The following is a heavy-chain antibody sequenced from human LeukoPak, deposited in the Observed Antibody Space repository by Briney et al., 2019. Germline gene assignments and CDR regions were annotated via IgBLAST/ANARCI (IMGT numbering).Heavy chain of an antibody. Sequence: ASVKVSCRSSGYTFPIYGIRWVRRAPAQGREGVGCISSYWGNTNCAQKLQGSVTMTRHTSTSTAYMEVRSLRSDDTAMYYRARDGAPGSHCSSPRSPLAWFDPWGQGTLVTVSS. D-gene: IGHD2-2*01. CDR3: ARDGAPGSHCSSPRSPLAWFDP. CDR1: GYTFPIYG. V-gene: IGHV1-18*01. CDR2: ISSYWGNT. J-gene: IGHJ5*02.